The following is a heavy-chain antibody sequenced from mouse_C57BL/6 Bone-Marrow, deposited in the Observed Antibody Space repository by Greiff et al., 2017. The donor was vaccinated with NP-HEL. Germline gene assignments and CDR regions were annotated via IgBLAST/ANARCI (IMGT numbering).Heavy chain of an antibody. Sequence: QVQLQQPGAELVKPGASVKMSCKASGYTFTSYWITWVKQRPGQGLEWIGDLYPGSGSTNYNEKFKSKATLTVDTSSSTAYMQRSSLTSEDSAVYYCARGTFDYGSSYDFDYWGQGTTLTVSS. CDR1: GYTFTSYW. J-gene: IGHJ2*01. CDR2: LYPGSGST. V-gene: IGHV1-55*01. D-gene: IGHD1-1*01. CDR3: ARGTFDYGSSYDFDY.